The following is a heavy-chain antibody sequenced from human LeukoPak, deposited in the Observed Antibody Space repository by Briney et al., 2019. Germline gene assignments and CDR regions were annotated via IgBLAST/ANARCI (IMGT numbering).Heavy chain of an antibody. CDR2: ISAYNGNT. CDR3: ARSIAARPGNWFDP. Sequence: ASVKLSCKASGYTFTSYGISWVRQAPGQGLGWVGWISAYNGNTNYAQKLQGRVTMTTDTSTSTAYMELRSLRSDDTAVYYCARSIAARPGNWFDPWGQGTLVTVSS. CDR1: GYTFTSYG. V-gene: IGHV1-18*01. D-gene: IGHD6-6*01. J-gene: IGHJ5*02.